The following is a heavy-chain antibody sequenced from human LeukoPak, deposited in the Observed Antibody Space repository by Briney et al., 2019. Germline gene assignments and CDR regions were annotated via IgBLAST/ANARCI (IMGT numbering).Heavy chain of an antibody. Sequence: ASVKVSCKASGYTFTSYGISWVRQAPGQGLEWMGWISAYNGNTNYAQKLQGRVTMTTDTSTSTAYMELRSLRSDDTAVYYCARAYCSSTSCSQNWFDPWGQGTLVTVSS. J-gene: IGHJ5*02. CDR1: GYTFTSYG. V-gene: IGHV1-18*01. CDR2: ISAYNGNT. D-gene: IGHD2-2*01. CDR3: ARAYCSSTSCSQNWFDP.